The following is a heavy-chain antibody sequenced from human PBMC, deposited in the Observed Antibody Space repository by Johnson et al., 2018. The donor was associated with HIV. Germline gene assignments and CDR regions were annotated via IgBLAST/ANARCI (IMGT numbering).Heavy chain of an antibody. V-gene: IGHV3-11*04. CDR2: ISSSGRTI. D-gene: IGHD3-22*01. CDR1: GFTFSDYY. J-gene: IGHJ3*02. CDR3: ERGYYDSSGRTGAFDI. Sequence: QVQLVESGGGLVQPGRSLRLSCAASGFTFSDYYMSWIRQAPGKGLEWVSYISSSGRTIYYADSVKGRFTISRDNAENSLYLQMNSLRAEDTAVYFCERGYYDSSGRTGAFDIWGQGTMVTVSS.